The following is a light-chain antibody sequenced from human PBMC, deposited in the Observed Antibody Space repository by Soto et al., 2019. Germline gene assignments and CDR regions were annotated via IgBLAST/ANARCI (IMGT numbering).Light chain of an antibody. Sequence: QSVLTQPPSASGTPGQRVTISCSGSSSNIESNFVYWYQQFPGTAPRLLIYRNNQRPSGVPHRFSGSKSGTSASLAISALRSEDEADYYCTVWDDSLRGRLFGGGTKVTVL. V-gene: IGLV1-47*01. CDR3: TVWDDSLRGRL. CDR2: RNN. J-gene: IGLJ2*01. CDR1: SSNIESNF.